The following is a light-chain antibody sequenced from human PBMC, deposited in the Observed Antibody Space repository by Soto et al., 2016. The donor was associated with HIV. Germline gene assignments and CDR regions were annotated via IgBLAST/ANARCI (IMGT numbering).Light chain of an antibody. CDR2: AAS. Sequence: DIQMTQSPSSVSASVGDRVTITCRASQDISTWLAWYQQKPGKAPKLLIYAASTLQSGVPSRFSGSGSATDFTLTISSLQPEDFATYYCQQANSFPPYTFGQGTKLEIK. CDR3: QQANSFPPYT. J-gene: IGKJ2*01. CDR1: QDISTW. V-gene: IGKV1-12*01.